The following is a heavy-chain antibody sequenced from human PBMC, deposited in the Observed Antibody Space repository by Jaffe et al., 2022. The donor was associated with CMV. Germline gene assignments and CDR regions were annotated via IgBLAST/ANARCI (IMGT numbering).Heavy chain of an antibody. D-gene: IGHD3-10*01. Sequence: QVQLVQSGAEVKKPGASVKVSCKASGYTFTGYYMHWVRQAPGQGLEWMGWINPNSGGTNYAQKFQGRVTMTRDTSISTAYMELSRLRSDDTAVYYCARGAILWFGELFPSLDYWGQGTLVTVSS. V-gene: IGHV1-2*02. J-gene: IGHJ4*02. CDR3: ARGAILWFGELFPSLDY. CDR2: INPNSGGT. CDR1: GYTFTGYY.